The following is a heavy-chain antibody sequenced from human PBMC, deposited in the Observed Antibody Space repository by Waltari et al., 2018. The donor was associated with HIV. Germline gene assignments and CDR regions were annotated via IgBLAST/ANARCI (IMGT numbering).Heavy chain of an antibody. CDR2: IHRSGTT. J-gene: IGHJ6*02. D-gene: IGHD1-26*01. CDR1: GYSISSGYY. CDR3: ARGEYSGSFFGMDV. V-gene: IGHV4-38-2*02. Sequence: QVQLQESGPGLVKPSETLSLTCTVSGYSISSGYYWGWIRQPPGKGLEWIGSIHRSGTTYYNPSLESRVTISVDTSKNQVSLKLNSLTAADTAVYYCARGEYSGSFFGMDVWGQGTTVTVSS.